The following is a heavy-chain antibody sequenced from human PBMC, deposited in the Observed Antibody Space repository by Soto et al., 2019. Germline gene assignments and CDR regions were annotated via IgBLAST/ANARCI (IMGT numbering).Heavy chain of an antibody. CDR3: AGNIAAAGRRYYGMDV. CDR1: GGSISSYY. V-gene: IGHV4-4*07. Sequence: QVQLQESGPGLVKPSETLCLTCTVSGGSISSYYWSWIRQPAGKGLEWIGRISTTETTNYNPSLKSRVSMSLDTSKSQVSLKLSSVTAADAAVYYCAGNIAAAGRRYYGMDVWGQGTTVTVSS. CDR2: ISTTETT. J-gene: IGHJ6*02. D-gene: IGHD6-13*01.